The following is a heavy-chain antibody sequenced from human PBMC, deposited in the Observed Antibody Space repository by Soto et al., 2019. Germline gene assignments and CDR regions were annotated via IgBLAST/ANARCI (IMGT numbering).Heavy chain of an antibody. J-gene: IGHJ4*02. CDR3: AREGRPYYCGYDGYYFDY. V-gene: IGHV4-30-4*01. CDR1: GGSISSGDYY. Sequence: SETLSLTCTVSGGSISSGDYYWSWIRQPPGKGLEWIGYIYYSGSTYYNPSLKSRVTISVDTSKNQFSLKLSSVTAADTAVYYCAREGRPYYCGYDGYYFDYWGQGTLVTVSS. D-gene: IGHD5-12*01. CDR2: IYYSGST.